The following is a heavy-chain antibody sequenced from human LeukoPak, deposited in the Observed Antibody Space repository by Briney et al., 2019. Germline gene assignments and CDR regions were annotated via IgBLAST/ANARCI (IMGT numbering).Heavy chain of an antibody. CDR2: ISTYNVNT. V-gene: IGHV1-18*01. CDR3: ATFTNYVDIVASYYFDY. Sequence: ASVKVSCKASGYTFTSYGISWVRQVPGQGLEWMGWISTYNVNTNYAQKFQGRVTMTEDTSTDTAYMELSSLRSEDTAVYYCATFTNYVDIVASYYFDYWGQGTLVTVSS. J-gene: IGHJ4*02. CDR1: GYTFTSYG. D-gene: IGHD5-12*01.